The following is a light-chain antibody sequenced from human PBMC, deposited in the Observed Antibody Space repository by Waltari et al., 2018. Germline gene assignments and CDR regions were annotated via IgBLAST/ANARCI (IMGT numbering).Light chain of an antibody. Sequence: QSALTQPPSVSGSPGQSVTISCTGTSSDIRYYNRVSWYQQPPGTAPKLMIYEVTNRPSGVPDRFSGSKAGNTASLTISGLQAEDEADYYCSSYTSTSPVVVGGGTKLTVL. J-gene: IGLJ2*01. CDR1: SSDIRYYNR. V-gene: IGLV2-18*02. CDR2: EVT. CDR3: SSYTSTSPVV.